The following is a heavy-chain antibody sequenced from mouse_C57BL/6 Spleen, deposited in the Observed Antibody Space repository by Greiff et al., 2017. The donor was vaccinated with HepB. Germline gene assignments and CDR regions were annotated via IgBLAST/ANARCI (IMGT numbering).Heavy chain of an antibody. V-gene: IGHV1-50*01. CDR3: ARRDGYYVGYAMDY. D-gene: IGHD2-3*01. Sequence: QLQQPGAELVKPGASVKLSCKASGYTFTSYWMQWVKQRPGQGLEWIGEIDPSDSYTNYNQKFKGKATLTVDTSSSTAYMQLSSLTSEDSAVYYCARRDGYYVGYAMDYWGQGTSVTVSS. J-gene: IGHJ4*01. CDR2: IDPSDSYT. CDR1: GYTFTSYW.